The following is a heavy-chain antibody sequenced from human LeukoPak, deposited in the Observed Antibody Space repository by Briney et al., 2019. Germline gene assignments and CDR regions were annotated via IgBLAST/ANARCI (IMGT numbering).Heavy chain of an antibody. CDR3: ARGGVFGANDAFDI. V-gene: IGHV1-69*05. Sequence: WASVKVSCKASGGTFSSYAISWVRQAPGQGLERMGGIIPIFGTANYAQKFQGRVTITTDESTSTAYMELSSLRSEDTAVYYCARGGVFGANDAFDIWGQGTMVTVSS. CDR1: GGTFSSYA. J-gene: IGHJ3*02. CDR2: IIPIFGTA. D-gene: IGHD3-10*01.